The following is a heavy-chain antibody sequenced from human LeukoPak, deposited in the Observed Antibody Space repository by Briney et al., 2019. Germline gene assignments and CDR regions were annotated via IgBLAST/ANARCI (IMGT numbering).Heavy chain of an antibody. V-gene: IGHV4-39*01. CDR2: IYYSGST. J-gene: IGHJ3*02. CDR1: GGSISSSSYY. Sequence: PSETLSLTCTVSGGSISSSSYYWGWIRQPPGKGLEWIGSIYYSGSTYYNPSLKSRVTISVDTSKNQFSLKLSSVTAADTAVHYCATIAVAATGIWLQYYYDSSGYYASAFDIWGQGTMVTVSS. D-gene: IGHD3-22*01. CDR3: ATIAVAATGIWLQYYYDSSGYYASAFDI.